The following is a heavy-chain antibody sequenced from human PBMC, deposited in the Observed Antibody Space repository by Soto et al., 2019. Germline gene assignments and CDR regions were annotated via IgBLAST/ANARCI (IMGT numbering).Heavy chain of an antibody. V-gene: IGHV3-9*01. CDR1: GFTFDDYA. Sequence: GGSLRLSCAASGFTFDDYAMHWVRQAPGKGLEWVSGISWNSGSIGYADSVKGRFTISRDNSKNTLYLQMNSLRAEDTAVYYCAKDFYPSYYYDSSGYFGAFDSWGQGTMVTVSS. J-gene: IGHJ3*02. CDR2: ISWNSGSI. D-gene: IGHD3-22*01. CDR3: AKDFYPSYYYDSSGYFGAFDS.